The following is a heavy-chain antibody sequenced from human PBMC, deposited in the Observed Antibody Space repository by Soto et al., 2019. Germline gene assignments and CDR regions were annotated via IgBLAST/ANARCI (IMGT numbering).Heavy chain of an antibody. J-gene: IGHJ3*02. CDR2: IGTLSDT. CDR3: GRGFLHGSSSPRRGPIDGLDI. Sequence: GGSLRLSCVASGFTFKIYDMHWVRQRTGEGPEWVSGIGTLSDTFYPGSVKGRFIVSRDKARNSLYLQMNNLRAGDTDAYYCGRGFLHGSSSPRRGPIDGLDIWGKGTAVTVSS. V-gene: IGHV3-13*01. D-gene: IGHD3-10*01. CDR1: GFTFKIYD.